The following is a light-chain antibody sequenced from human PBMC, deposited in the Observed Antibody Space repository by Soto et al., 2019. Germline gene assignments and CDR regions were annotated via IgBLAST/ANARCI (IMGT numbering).Light chain of an antibody. V-gene: IGKV3-15*01. Sequence: EIVMTQYTATLSVSPGGRSTLSCRASQSISDTLAWYQQKPGQAPRLLIHGASTRATGFPARFSGSGSGTDFTLTISSLQSEDFAVYYCQQYNYLITFGQGTRLEIK. CDR2: GAS. CDR3: QQYNYLIT. J-gene: IGKJ5*01. CDR1: QSISDT.